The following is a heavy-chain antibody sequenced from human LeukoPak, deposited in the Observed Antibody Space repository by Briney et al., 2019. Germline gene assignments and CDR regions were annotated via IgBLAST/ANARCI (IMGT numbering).Heavy chain of an antibody. D-gene: IGHD2-2*01. J-gene: IGHJ6*03. Sequence: PSETLSLTCAVYGGSFSGYYWSWIRQPPGKGLEWIGEINHSGSTNSNPSLKSRVTISVDTSKNQFSLKLSSVTAADTAVYYCARIPAATLFFYYYYYMDVWGKGTTVTVSS. CDR3: ARIPAATLFFYYYYYMDV. CDR2: INHSGST. V-gene: IGHV4-34*01. CDR1: GGSFSGYY.